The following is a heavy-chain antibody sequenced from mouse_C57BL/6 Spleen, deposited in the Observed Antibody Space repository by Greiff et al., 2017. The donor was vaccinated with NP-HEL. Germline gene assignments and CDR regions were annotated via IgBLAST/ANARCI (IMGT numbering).Heavy chain of an antibody. J-gene: IGHJ1*03. CDR1: GFTFTDYY. Sequence: EVKLVESGGGLVQPGGSLSLSCAASGFTFTDYYMSWVRQPPGKALEWLGFIRKKANGYTTEYSASVKGRFTIARDNAQSILYLQMIALRAEDSATYDCARPLYGSSYWYFDVWGTGTTVTVSS. CDR2: IRKKANGYTT. CDR3: ARPLYGSSYWYFDV. D-gene: IGHD1-1*01. V-gene: IGHV7-3*01.